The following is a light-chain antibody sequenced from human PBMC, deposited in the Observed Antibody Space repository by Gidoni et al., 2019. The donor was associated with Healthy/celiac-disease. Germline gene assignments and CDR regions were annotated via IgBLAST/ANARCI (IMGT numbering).Light chain of an antibody. CDR3: QQSYSTPGT. CDR2: AAS. V-gene: IGKV1-39*01. CDR1: QSISSY. J-gene: IGKJ2*01. Sequence: DIQITQSPSSLSASVGDRVTITCRASQSISSYLNWYQQKPGKAPKLLIYAASSLQSGVPSRFSGSGSGTDFTLTISSLQPEDFATYYCQQSYSTPGTCGQGTKLEIK.